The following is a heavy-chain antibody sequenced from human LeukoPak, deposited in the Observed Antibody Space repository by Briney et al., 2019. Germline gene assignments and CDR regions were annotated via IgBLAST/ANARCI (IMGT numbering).Heavy chain of an antibody. Sequence: PSETLSLTCTVSGGSISSYYWSWIRQPPGKSLEWIGYVSYSGSTYYTPSLESRVTISVDTSKKHFSLKLSSVTAADTAVYYCARHGGGYSSGPFDYWGQGTLVTVSS. V-gene: IGHV4-59*08. CDR3: ARHGGGYSSGPFDY. CDR1: GGSISSYY. CDR2: VSYSGST. J-gene: IGHJ4*02. D-gene: IGHD6-19*01.